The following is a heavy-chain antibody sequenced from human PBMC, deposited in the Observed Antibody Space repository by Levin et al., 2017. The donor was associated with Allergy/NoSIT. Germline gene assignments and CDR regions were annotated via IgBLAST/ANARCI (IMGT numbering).Heavy chain of an antibody. D-gene: IGHD2-2*01. Sequence: SSAPLSLPFFFSFVSISSLFFFFVCFCHSPFPFLAWLGRLPSRGTTYYNPSLKSRITISVDTSQNQFSLNLNSLTAADTAVYSCARYCRSSNCQRRAFDIWGQGTMVTVSS. CDR1: FVSISSLFFF. J-gene: IGHJ3*02. CDR3: ARYCRSSNCQRRAFDI. CDR2: LPSRGTT. V-gene: IGHV4-39*01.